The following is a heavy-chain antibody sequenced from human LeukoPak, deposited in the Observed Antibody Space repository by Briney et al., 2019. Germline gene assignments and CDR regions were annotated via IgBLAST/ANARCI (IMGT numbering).Heavy chain of an antibody. Sequence: ASVKVSCKASGYTFTSYYMHWVRQAPGQGLEWMGIINPSGGSTSYAQKFQGRVTMTRDTSTSTVYMELSSLRSEDTAVYYCARDKKWTYYYGSGSHIGGAFDIWGQGTMVTVSS. D-gene: IGHD3-10*01. CDR3: ARDKKWTYYYGSGSHIGGAFDI. J-gene: IGHJ3*02. CDR1: GYTFTSYY. V-gene: IGHV1-46*01. CDR2: INPSGGST.